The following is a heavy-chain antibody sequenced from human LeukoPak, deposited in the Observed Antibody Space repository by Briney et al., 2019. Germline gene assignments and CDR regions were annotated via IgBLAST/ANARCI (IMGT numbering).Heavy chain of an antibody. J-gene: IGHJ6*02. CDR3: ARPARTSWFYYYGMDV. D-gene: IGHD6-13*01. CDR2: INPSGDRT. V-gene: IGHV1-46*02. CDR1: GYTFNSFY. Sequence: GASVKVSCKASGYTFNSFYMRWVRQAPGQGPEWMGIINPSGDRTTYAQKFQGRANMTTDTSTSTFYMELSSLRFEDTAVYYCARPARTSWFYYYGMDVWGQGTTVTVSS.